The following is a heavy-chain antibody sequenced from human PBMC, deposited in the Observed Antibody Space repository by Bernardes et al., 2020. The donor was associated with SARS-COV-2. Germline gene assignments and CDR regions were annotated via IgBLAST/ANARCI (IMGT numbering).Heavy chain of an antibody. D-gene: IGHD2-15*01. J-gene: IGHJ4*02. Sequence: GGSLRLSCAASGFTFSSYAMSWVRQAPGKGLEWVSAISGSGGSTYYADSVKGRFTISRDNSKNTLYLQMNSLRAEDTAVYYCAKGYLYCSGGSCYRVGGIDYWGQGTLVTVSS. CDR1: GFTFSSYA. V-gene: IGHV3-23*01. CDR3: AKGYLYCSGGSCYRVGGIDY. CDR2: ISGSGGST.